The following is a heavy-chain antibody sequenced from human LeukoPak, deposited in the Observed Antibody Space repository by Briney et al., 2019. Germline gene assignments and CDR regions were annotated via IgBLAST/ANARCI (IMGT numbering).Heavy chain of an antibody. J-gene: IGHJ4*02. CDR2: IYYSGST. V-gene: IGHV4-59*01. CDR1: GGSISSYY. Sequence: SETLSLTCTVSGGSISSYYWSWIRQPPGKGLEWIGYIYYSGSTNYSPSLKSRVTISVDTSKNQFSLKLSSVTAADTAVYYCARDRGSSSWYYFDYWGQGTLVTVSS. CDR3: ARDRGSSSWYYFDY. D-gene: IGHD6-13*01.